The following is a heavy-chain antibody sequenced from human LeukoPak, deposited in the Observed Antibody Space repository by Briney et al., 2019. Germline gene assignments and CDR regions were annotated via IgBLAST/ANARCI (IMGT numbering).Heavy chain of an antibody. CDR3: AKEGGSSGWYPPTILYYFDY. D-gene: IGHD6-19*01. J-gene: IGHJ4*02. CDR2: IRYDGSNK. CDR1: GFTFSSYG. Sequence: GGSLRLSCAASGFTFSSYGMHWVRQAPGKGLEWVAFIRYDGSNKYYADSVKGRFTISRDNSKNTLYLQMNSLRAEDTAVYYCAKEGGSSGWYPPTILYYFDYRGQGTLVTVSS. V-gene: IGHV3-30*02.